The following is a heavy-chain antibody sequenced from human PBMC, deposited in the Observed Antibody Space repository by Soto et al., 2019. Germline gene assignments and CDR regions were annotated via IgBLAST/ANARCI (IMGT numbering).Heavy chain of an antibody. D-gene: IGHD6-6*01. Sequence: GESLKISCEASGYMFPIYHISWVRQMPGKGLEWVGKIDPSDSRTMYRPSSRARITISADKSISTAYLQWSSLKASDTAMYYCASSSYYYYYGMDVWGQGTTVTVSS. CDR1: GYMFPIYH. V-gene: IGHV5-10-1*01. CDR3: ASSSYYYYYGMDV. CDR2: IDPSDSRT. J-gene: IGHJ6*02.